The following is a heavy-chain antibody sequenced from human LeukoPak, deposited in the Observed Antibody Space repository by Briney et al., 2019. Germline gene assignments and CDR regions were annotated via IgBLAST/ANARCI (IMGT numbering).Heavy chain of an antibody. CDR1: GFTFSSYA. V-gene: IGHV3-23*01. J-gene: IGHJ6*03. Sequence: PGGSLRLSCAASGFTFSSYAMSWVRQAPGKGLEWVSAISGSGGSTYYADSVKGRFTISRDNSKNTLYLQMNSLRAEDTAVYYCAEDGYCSSTSCDYYYYYMDVWGKGTTVTVSS. CDR2: ISGSGGST. CDR3: AEDGYCSSTSCDYYYYYMDV. D-gene: IGHD2-2*01.